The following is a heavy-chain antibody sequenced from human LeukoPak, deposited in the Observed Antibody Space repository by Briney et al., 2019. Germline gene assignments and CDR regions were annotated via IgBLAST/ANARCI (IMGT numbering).Heavy chain of an antibody. CDR2: INHSGST. J-gene: IGHJ3*02. CDR3: ARGGYYDAFDI. D-gene: IGHD2-8*01. CDR1: GXSFSGYY. Sequence: SETLSLTCAVYGXSFSGYYWSWIRQPPGKGLEWIGEINHSGSTNYNPSLKSRVTISVDTSKNQFSLKLSSVTAADTAVYYCARGGYYDAFDIWGQGTMVTVSS. V-gene: IGHV4-34*01.